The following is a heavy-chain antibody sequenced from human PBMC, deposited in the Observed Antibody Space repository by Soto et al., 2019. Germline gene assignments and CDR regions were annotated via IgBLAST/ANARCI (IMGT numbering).Heavy chain of an antibody. Sequence: LSLSCAASGFTFSSYAMHWVRQAPGKGLEWVAVISYDGSNKYYADSVKGRFTISRDNSKNTLYLQMNSLRAEDTAVYYCARISGIAVAGWDWFDPWGQGTLVTVSS. CDR2: ISYDGSNK. V-gene: IGHV3-30-3*01. CDR3: ARISGIAVAGWDWFDP. J-gene: IGHJ5*02. CDR1: GFTFSSYA. D-gene: IGHD6-19*01.